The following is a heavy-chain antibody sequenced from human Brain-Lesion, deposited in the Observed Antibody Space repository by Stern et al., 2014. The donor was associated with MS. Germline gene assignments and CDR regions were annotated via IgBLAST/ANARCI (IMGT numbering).Heavy chain of an antibody. CDR3: ARFPASRPHVFDS. V-gene: IGHV4-4*02. CDR1: GGSISSSNW. J-gene: IGHJ4*02. Sequence: VQLVESGPGLVKPSGTLSLTCAVSGGSISSSNWWSWVRQSPGKGLEWIGESDHSGSTIYNPSLKGRFPLSEDKPRTRFPLTLGSVTAADTAVYFCARFPASRPHVFDSWGQGTLVTVSS. D-gene: IGHD6-13*01. CDR2: SDHSGST.